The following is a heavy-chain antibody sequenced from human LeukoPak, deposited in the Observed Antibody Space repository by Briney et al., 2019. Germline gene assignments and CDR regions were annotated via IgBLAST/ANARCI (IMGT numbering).Heavy chain of an antibody. J-gene: IGHJ4*02. Sequence: GGSLRLSCAASGFTFSSYRMNWVRQAPGEGLEWVSFISSSSSYIDYADSVKGRFTISRDNAKNSLYLQMNSLRAEDTAVYYCVRDSYSNYFDYWGQGTLVTVSS. D-gene: IGHD4-11*01. CDR3: VRDSYSNYFDY. CDR2: ISSSSSYI. CDR1: GFTFSSYR. V-gene: IGHV3-21*01.